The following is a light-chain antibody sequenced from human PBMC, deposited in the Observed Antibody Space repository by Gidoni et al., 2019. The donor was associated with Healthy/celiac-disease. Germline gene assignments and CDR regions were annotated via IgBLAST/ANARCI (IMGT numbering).Light chain of an antibody. Sequence: EIVFTQSPATLSLSTGERATLSCRASQSVSSYLAWYQQKPGQAPRLLIYDASNRATGIPARFSGSGSGTDFTLTISSLEPEDFAVYYCQQRSNWPPLFTFGPGTKVDIK. V-gene: IGKV3-11*01. J-gene: IGKJ3*01. CDR1: QSVSSY. CDR2: DAS. CDR3: QQRSNWPPLFT.